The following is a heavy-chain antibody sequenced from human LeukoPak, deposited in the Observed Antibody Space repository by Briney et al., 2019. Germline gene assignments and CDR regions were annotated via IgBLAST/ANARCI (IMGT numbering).Heavy chain of an antibody. CDR1: GFTFSSYA. V-gene: IGHV3-30*02. CDR2: IRYDGSNK. Sequence: PGGSLRLSCAASGFTFSSYAMHWVRQAPGKGLEWVAFIRYDGSNKYYADSVKGRFTISRDNSKNTLYLQMNSLRAEDTAVYYCARGAFGRWIAAVGASHYFDYWGQGTLVTVSS. J-gene: IGHJ4*02. CDR3: ARGAFGRWIAAVGASHYFDY. D-gene: IGHD6-13*01.